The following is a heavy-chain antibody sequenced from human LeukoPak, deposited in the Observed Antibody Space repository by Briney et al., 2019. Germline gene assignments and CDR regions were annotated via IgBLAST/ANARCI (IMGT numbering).Heavy chain of an antibody. CDR1: GGSISSYF. CDR3: ARDGADVYGRAFDY. V-gene: IGHV4-4*07. CDR2: IHASGTT. Sequence: IPSETLSLTCNASGGSISSYFWTWIRQPAGKGLEWIGRIHASGTTNYNSSLKSRVSMSVDTSKNQFSLKLTSVTAADTAVYFCARDGADVYGRAFDYWGQGTLVSVSS. J-gene: IGHJ4*02. D-gene: IGHD3-10*01.